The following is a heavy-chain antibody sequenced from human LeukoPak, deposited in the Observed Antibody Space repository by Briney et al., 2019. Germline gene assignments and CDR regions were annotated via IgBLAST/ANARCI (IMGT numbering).Heavy chain of an antibody. CDR2: IRYDGSNK. D-gene: IGHD2-15*01. V-gene: IGHV3-30*02. Sequence: GGSLRLSCAASGFTFSSYGMHWVRQAPGKGLEWVAFIRYDGSNKYYADSVKGRFTISRDNAKNSLYLQMNSLRAEDTAVYYCAGYCSGGSCYDYWGQGTLVTVSS. CDR1: GFTFSSYG. CDR3: AGYCSGGSCYDY. J-gene: IGHJ4*02.